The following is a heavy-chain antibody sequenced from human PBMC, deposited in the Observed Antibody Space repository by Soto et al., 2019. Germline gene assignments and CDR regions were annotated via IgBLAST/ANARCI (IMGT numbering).Heavy chain of an antibody. V-gene: IGHV3-23*01. Sequence: EVQLLESGGDLVQPGGSLRLSCAASGFSFRSYAMGWVRQAPGKGLNWVSSISAGGDGTYYADSVNGRFTISRDNSKNTVYLQMTSLRADDTAVYYCADGGRYPYYWGPGTLVTVSS. D-gene: IGHD1-26*01. CDR3: ADGGRYPYY. CDR1: GFSFRSYA. J-gene: IGHJ4*02. CDR2: ISAGGDGT.